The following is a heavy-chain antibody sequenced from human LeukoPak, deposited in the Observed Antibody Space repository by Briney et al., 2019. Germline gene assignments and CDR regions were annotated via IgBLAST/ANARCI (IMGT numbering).Heavy chain of an antibody. V-gene: IGHV3-33*01. D-gene: IGHD2-15*01. Sequence: PGRSLRLSCAASGFTFSSYGMHWVRQAPGKGLEWVAVIWYDGSNKYYADSVKGRFTISRDNSKNTLYLQMNSLRAEDTAVYYCAREKRPRYCSGGSCLPDAFDIWGQGTMVTVSS. CDR1: GFTFSSYG. CDR3: AREKRPRYCSGGSCLPDAFDI. J-gene: IGHJ3*02. CDR2: IWYDGSNK.